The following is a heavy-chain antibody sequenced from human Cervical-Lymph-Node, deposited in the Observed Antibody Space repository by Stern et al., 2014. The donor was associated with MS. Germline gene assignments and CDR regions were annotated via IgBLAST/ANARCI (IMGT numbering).Heavy chain of an antibody. CDR3: VGIRRLVAPFDH. CDR2: VRSKSNNYAT. D-gene: IGHD1-26*01. V-gene: IGHV3-73*01. CDR1: GFTFSASA. Sequence: VQLVQSGGGLVQPGGSLKLSCAASGFTFSASAMHWVRQASGKGLEWVGRVRSKSNNYATSYGASVKGRFTISRDASKNTACLQMNSLESEDTAVYFCVGIRRLVAPFDHGGRGTLVTVPS. J-gene: IGHJ4*02.